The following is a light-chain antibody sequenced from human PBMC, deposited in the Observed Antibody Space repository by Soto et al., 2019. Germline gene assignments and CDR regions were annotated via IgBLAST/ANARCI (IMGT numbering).Light chain of an antibody. V-gene: IGKV3-11*01. CDR3: QQRSDWPPWT. Sequence: DIVLTQSPATLSLSPGERATLSCRASQSVSRYLAWYQQKPGQAPRLLIYDASNKATGIPARFSGSGAGTDFTLTISSLEPEDFAVYYCQQRSDWPPWTFGQGTKVEI. CDR2: DAS. CDR1: QSVSRY. J-gene: IGKJ1*01.